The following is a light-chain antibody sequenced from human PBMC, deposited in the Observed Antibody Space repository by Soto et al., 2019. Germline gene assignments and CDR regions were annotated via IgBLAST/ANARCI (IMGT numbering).Light chain of an antibody. CDR1: QSIGSN. CDR2: GSS. J-gene: IGKJ2*02. CDR3: QQYNHCPPCT. V-gene: IGKV3-15*01. Sequence: EVVMTQSPATLSVSPGEGATLSCRASQSIGSNLAWYQQKPGQAPRLLIYGSSTRATGIPGRFRGSGSGTEFTLTISSLEPEDFASYHCQQYNHCPPCTFGQGTKVDIK.